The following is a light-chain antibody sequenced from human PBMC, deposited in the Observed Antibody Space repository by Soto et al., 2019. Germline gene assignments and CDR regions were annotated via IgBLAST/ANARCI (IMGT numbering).Light chain of an antibody. V-gene: IGLV2-14*01. CDR2: DVS. CDR3: SFYTSSSHVV. Sequence: QSALTQPASVSGSPGQSITISCTGTSSDVGGYNYVSWYQQHPGKAPKLMIYDVSNRPSGVSNRFSGSKSGNTASLTISGLQAEEEADYYFSFYTSSSHVVFGGGTKLTVL. CDR1: SSDVGGYNY. J-gene: IGLJ2*01.